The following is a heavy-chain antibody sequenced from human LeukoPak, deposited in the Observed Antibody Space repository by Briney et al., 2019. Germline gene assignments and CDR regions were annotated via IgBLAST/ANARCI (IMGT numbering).Heavy chain of an antibody. CDR2: MNPNSGNT. Sequence: ASVKVSCKASGYTFTSYDINWVRQATGQGPEWMGWMNPNSGNTGSTQKFQGRVTMTRNTSISTAYMELSSLRSEDTAVCYCARDRIVGPTDAFDIWGQGTTVTVSS. V-gene: IGHV1-8*01. J-gene: IGHJ3*02. CDR3: ARDRIVGPTDAFDI. CDR1: GYTFTSYD. D-gene: IGHD1-26*01.